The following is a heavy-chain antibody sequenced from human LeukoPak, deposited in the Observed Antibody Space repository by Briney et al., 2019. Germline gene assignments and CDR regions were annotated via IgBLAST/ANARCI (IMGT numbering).Heavy chain of an antibody. J-gene: IGHJ2*01. V-gene: IGHV4-4*07. CDR2: IYTSGST. Sequence: PSETLSLTCTVSGGSISSYYWSWLRQPAGKGLEGIGRIYTSGSTNYNPSLTSRVTMSVDTSKNQFSLKLSSVTAADTAVYYCARDPGNDYVWGSYRYTPWYFDLWGRGTLVTVSS. CDR1: GGSISSYY. CDR3: ARDPGNDYVWGSYRYTPWYFDL. D-gene: IGHD3-16*02.